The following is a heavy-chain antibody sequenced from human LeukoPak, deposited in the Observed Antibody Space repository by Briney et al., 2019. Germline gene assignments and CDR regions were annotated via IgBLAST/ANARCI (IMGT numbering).Heavy chain of an antibody. Sequence: PSETLSLTCTVSGGSISSSSYYWGWIRQPPGKGLEWIGSIYYSGSTYYNPSLKSRVTISVDTSKNQFSLKLSSVTAADTAVYYCARIAVAGTIDPWGQGTLVTVSS. V-gene: IGHV4-39*01. CDR2: IYYSGST. J-gene: IGHJ5*02. CDR3: ARIAVAGTIDP. CDR1: GGSISSSSYY. D-gene: IGHD6-19*01.